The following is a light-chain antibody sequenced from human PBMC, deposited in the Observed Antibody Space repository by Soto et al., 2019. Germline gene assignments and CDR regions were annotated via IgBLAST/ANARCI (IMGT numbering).Light chain of an antibody. CDR2: EGI. CDR3: FSYASSGTYV. V-gene: IGLV2-23*01. CDR1: SSDVGSYNF. J-gene: IGLJ1*01. Sequence: ALTRPSSVSGSPGQSITISCTVTSSDVGSYNFVSWYQQHPGKAPELMIYEGIKRPSGVSTRFSGSKSGNTASLTISGLQAEDEADYYCFSYASSGTYVFGPGTKVTVL.